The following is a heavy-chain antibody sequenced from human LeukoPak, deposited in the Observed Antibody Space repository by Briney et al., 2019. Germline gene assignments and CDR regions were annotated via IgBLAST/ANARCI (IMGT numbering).Heavy chain of an antibody. D-gene: IGHD3-22*01. CDR1: GASISSYY. V-gene: IGHV4-59*01. CDR3: ARVRGYYDSSGYDY. CDR2: IYYSGST. Sequence: ASETLSLTCTVSGASISSYYWSWIRQPPGKGLEWIGYIYYSGSTNYNPALKSRVTISEDTSKNQISLKLSSVTAADTAVYYCARVRGYYDSSGYDYRGQGTLVTVSS. J-gene: IGHJ4*02.